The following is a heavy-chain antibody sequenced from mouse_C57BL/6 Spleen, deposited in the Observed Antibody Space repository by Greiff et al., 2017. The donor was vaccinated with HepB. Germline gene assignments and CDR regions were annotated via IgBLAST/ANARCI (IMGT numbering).Heavy chain of an antibody. J-gene: IGHJ1*03. CDR2: INPSTGGT. Sequence: EVQLQQSGPELVKPGASVKISCKASGYSFTGYYMNWVKQSPEKSLEWIGEINPSTGGTTYNQKFKAKATLTVDKSSSTAYMQLKSLTSEDSAVYYCARKGGYYYGGYFDVWGTGTTVTVSS. CDR3: ARKGGYYYGGYFDV. D-gene: IGHD1-1*01. V-gene: IGHV1-42*01. CDR1: GYSFTGYY.